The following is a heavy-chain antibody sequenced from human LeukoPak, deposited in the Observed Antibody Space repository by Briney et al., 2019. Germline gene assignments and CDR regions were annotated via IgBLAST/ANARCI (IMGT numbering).Heavy chain of an antibody. CDR3: ARDTQTYYDVLALDY. CDR2: ISSSSYI. V-gene: IGHV3-21*01. J-gene: IGHJ4*02. Sequence: GGSLRLSCAVSGFTFSTYTMNWVRQAPGKGLEWVSSISSSSYIYYADSVKGRFTISRDNAKNSLYLQMNSLRAEDTAVYYCARDTQTYYDVLALDYWGQGTLVTVSS. D-gene: IGHD3-9*01. CDR1: GFTFSTYT.